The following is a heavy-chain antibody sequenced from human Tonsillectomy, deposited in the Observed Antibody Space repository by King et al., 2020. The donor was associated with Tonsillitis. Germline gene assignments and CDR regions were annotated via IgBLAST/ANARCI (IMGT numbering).Heavy chain of an antibody. D-gene: IGHD2-2*01. J-gene: IGHJ4*02. CDR1: GFTFEDYA. V-gene: IGHV3-9*01. CDR3: TKNHQWLLWGYFDY. CDR2: ISWNSVSV. Sequence: VQLVESGGGSVQPGRSLRLSCAASGFTFEDYAMHWVRQAPGKGLEWVAGISWNSVSVVYADSVKGRFNISRDNAKNSLYLQMNSLRAEDTALYYCTKNHQWLLWGYFDYWGQGILVTVSS.